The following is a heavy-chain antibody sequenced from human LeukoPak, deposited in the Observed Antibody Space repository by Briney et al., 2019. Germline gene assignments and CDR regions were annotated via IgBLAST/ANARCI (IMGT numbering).Heavy chain of an antibody. CDR2: IYPGDSDT. D-gene: IGHD1-26*01. J-gene: IGHJ4*02. V-gene: IGHV5-51*01. CDR3: ARRGSWGWPDY. Sequence: GESLKISCQSSGYTFTSYWIGWGRQMPGKGLQWMGIIYPGDSDTRYSPSFQGQVTISADKSISTAYLQWSSLKASDTAMYYCARRGSWGWPDYWGQGTLVTVSS. CDR1: GYTFTSYW.